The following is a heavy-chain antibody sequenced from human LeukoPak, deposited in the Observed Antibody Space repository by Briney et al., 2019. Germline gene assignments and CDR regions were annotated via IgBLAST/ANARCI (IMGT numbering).Heavy chain of an antibody. V-gene: IGHV1-69*01. Sequence: ASVKVSCKASGGTFSSYAISWVRQAPGQGLEWMGGIIPIVGTTNYAQKFQGRVTITADESTSTAYMELSSLRSEDTAVYYCARELLAEGLSGGDTFDYWGQGTLVTVSS. J-gene: IGHJ4*02. CDR2: IIPIVGTT. CDR1: GGTFSSYA. D-gene: IGHD2-21*02. CDR3: ARELLAEGLSGGDTFDY.